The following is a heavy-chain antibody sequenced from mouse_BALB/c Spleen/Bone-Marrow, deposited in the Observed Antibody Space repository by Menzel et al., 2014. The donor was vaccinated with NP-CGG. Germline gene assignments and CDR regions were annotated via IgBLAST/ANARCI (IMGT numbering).Heavy chain of an antibody. D-gene: IGHD2-9*01. CDR3: ARTYYGYDYAMDY. Sequence: VQLQQSGPGLVQPSQSLSITCTVSGFSLTSYGVRWVRQSPGEGLEWLGVIWSGGSTDYNAAFISRLSISKDNSKSQVFFKMNSLQANDTAIYYCARTYYGYDYAMDYWGQGTSVTVSS. CDR2: IWSGGST. V-gene: IGHV2-2*02. J-gene: IGHJ4*01. CDR1: GFSLTSYG.